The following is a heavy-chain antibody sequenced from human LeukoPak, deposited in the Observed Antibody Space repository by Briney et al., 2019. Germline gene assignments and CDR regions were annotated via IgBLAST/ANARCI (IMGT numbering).Heavy chain of an antibody. J-gene: IGHJ6*03. CDR3: ARQGIVVVPAATISYMDV. CDR2: IYYSGST. CDR1: GGSISSYY. Sequence: SETLSLTCTVSGGSISSYYWSWIRQPPGKGLEWIGYIYYSGSTNYNPSLKSRVTISVDTSKNQFSLKLSSVTAADTAVYYCARQGIVVVPAATISYMDVWGKGTTVTVSS. V-gene: IGHV4-59*01. D-gene: IGHD2-2*01.